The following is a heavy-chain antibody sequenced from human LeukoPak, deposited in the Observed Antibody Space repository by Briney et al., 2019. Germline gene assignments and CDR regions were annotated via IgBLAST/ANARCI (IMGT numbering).Heavy chain of an antibody. CDR3: ANRGARTKVGNY. D-gene: IGHD4-23*01. CDR1: GFTFSSYA. Sequence: GGSLRLSCAASGFTFSSYAMSWVRQAPGKGLEWVSAISGSGGSTYYADSVKGRFTISRDNSKNTLYLQMNSLRAEDTAVYYCANRGARTKVGNYWGQGTLVTVSS. V-gene: IGHV3-23*01. J-gene: IGHJ4*02. CDR2: ISGSGGST.